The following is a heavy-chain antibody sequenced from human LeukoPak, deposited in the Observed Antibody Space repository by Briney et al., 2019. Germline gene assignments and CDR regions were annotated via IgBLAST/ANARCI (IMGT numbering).Heavy chain of an antibody. CDR2: ISGSGGST. CDR3: AKNSGNEVRRWTNYYDRVRRFNAFDI. Sequence: GGSLRLSCAASGFTFSSYAMSWVRQAPGKGLEWVSAISGSGGSTYYADSVKGRFTISRDNSKNTLYLQMNSLRAEDTAVYYCAKNSGNEVRRWTNYYDRVRRFNAFDIWGQGTMVTVSS. D-gene: IGHD3-22*01. V-gene: IGHV3-23*01. CDR1: GFTFSSYA. J-gene: IGHJ3*02.